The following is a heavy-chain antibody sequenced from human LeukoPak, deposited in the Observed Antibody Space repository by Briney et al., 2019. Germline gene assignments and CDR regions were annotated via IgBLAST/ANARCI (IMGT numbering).Heavy chain of an antibody. J-gene: IGHJ4*02. CDR3: ARGRRLITIFGVVTYYFDY. CDR2: IYYSGST. Sequence: SETLSLTCTVSGGPISSGGYYWSWIRQHPGQGLEWIGYIYYSGSTYYNPSLKSRVTISVDTSKNQFSLKLSSVTAADTAVYYCARGRRLITIFGVVTYYFDYWGQGTLVTVSS. D-gene: IGHD3-3*01. V-gene: IGHV4-31*03. CDR1: GGPISSGGYY.